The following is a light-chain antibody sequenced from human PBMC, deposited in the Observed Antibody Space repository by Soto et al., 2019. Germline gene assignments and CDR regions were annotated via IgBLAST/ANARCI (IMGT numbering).Light chain of an antibody. V-gene: IGLV2-11*01. CDR1: SSDVGGYNY. CDR3: SSFRGV. Sequence: QSALTQPRSVSGSPGQSVTISCTGTSSDVGGYNYVSWYQQHPGKAPKLMIYDVSKRPSGVSDRFSGSKSGYTASLTISGLQAEDEADYYCSSFRGVFGGGTKVTVL. CDR2: DVS. J-gene: IGLJ2*01.